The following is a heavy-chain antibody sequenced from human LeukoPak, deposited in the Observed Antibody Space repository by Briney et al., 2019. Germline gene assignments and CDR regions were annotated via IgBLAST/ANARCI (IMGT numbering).Heavy chain of an antibody. Sequence: ETLSLTCAVYGGSFSGYYWSWVRQAPGKGLEWVSVIYSGGSTYYADSVKGRFTISRDNSKNTLYLQMNSLRAEDTAVYYCARVAARPRYYYYYGMDVWGQGTTVTVSS. V-gene: IGHV3-53*01. CDR2: IYSGGST. CDR3: ARVAARPRYYYYYGMDV. J-gene: IGHJ6*02. CDR1: GGSFSGYY. D-gene: IGHD6-6*01.